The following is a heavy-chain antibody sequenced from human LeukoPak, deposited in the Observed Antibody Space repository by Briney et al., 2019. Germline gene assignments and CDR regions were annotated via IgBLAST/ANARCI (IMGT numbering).Heavy chain of an antibody. CDR3: ANGGPYYDFWSGYYTKNAFDI. V-gene: IGHV3-30*02. Sequence: GGSLRLSCAASGFTFSSYDMHWIRQAPGKVLEWVAFIRYDGSNKYYADSVKGRFTISRDNSKNTLYLQMNSLRAEDTAVYYCANGGPYYDFWSGYYTKNAFDIWGQGTMVTVSS. CDR2: IRYDGSNK. D-gene: IGHD3-3*01. CDR1: GFTFSSYD. J-gene: IGHJ3*02.